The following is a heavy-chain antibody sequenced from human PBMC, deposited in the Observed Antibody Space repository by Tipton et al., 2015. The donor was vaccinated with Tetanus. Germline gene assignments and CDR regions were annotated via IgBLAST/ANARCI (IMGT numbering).Heavy chain of an antibody. CDR3: ARGSDIVVVPGVTRADWFDP. CDR2: INHSGST. D-gene: IGHD2-2*01. J-gene: IGHJ5*02. CDR1: GASFSDYY. V-gene: IGHV4-34*01. Sequence: TLSLTCAVYGASFSDYYWSWIRQAPGKGLEWIGEINHSGSTNHNPSLKSRVTLSVDTSKNQFSLKLTSVTAADTAMYYCARGSDIVVVPGVTRADWFDPWGQGTLVTVSS.